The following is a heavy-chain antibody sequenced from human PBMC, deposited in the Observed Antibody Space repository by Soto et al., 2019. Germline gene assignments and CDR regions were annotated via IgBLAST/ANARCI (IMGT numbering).Heavy chain of an antibody. D-gene: IGHD2-15*01. CDR1: GFTFSSYW. Sequence: PVGSLRLSCAASGFTFSSYWMSWVRQAPGKGLEWVANIKQDGSEKYYVDSVKGRFTISRDNAKNSLYLQMNSLRAEDTAVYYCARAFVVVVAATLAPSWFDPWGQGTLVTVSS. CDR3: ARAFVVVVAATLAPSWFDP. CDR2: IKQDGSEK. J-gene: IGHJ5*02. V-gene: IGHV3-7*03.